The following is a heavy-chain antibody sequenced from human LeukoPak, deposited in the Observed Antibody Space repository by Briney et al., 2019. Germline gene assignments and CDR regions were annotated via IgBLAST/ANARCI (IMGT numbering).Heavy chain of an antibody. CDR2: IYTSGST. CDR1: GGPISSGSYY. D-gene: IGHD3-16*02. CDR3: ARGIMITFGGVIEPDAFDI. Sequence: SETLSLTCTVSGGPISSGSYYWSWIRQPAGKGLEWIGRIYTSGSTNYNPSLKSRVTISVDTSKNQFSLKLSSVTAADTAVYYCARGIMITFGGVIEPDAFDIWGQGTMVTVSS. V-gene: IGHV4-61*02. J-gene: IGHJ3*02.